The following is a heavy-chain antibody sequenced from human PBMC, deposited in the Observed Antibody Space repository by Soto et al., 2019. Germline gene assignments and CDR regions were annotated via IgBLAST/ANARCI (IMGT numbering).Heavy chain of an antibody. J-gene: IGHJ4*02. V-gene: IGHV3-7*01. CDR1: GFTFSSYW. CDR2: INQDGSEK. CDR3: SASLDY. Sequence: GGSLRLSCAASGFTFSSYWMDWVRQAPGKGLEWVANINQDGSEKHYIDSVKGRFTISRDNAKNSLYLQMSSLTAEDSALYYCSASLDYWGQGTLVTVLL.